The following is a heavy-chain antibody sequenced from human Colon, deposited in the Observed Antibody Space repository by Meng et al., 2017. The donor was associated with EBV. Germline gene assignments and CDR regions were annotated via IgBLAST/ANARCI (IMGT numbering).Heavy chain of an antibody. CDR2: IHYSGKT. D-gene: IGHD1-7*01. CDR1: GASISSSSYF. V-gene: IGHV4-39*01. CDR3: ASSELELRVLNWFNP. J-gene: IGHJ5*02. Sequence: HLQWQEAGSGLGEPSESLSLHCAVSGASISSSSYFWDWIRQPAGEGLEWIGSIHYSGKTYHTPSLKSRVSISVDTSKNQFSLKLTSVTGADTAVYYCASSELELRVLNWFNPWGQGTLVTVSS.